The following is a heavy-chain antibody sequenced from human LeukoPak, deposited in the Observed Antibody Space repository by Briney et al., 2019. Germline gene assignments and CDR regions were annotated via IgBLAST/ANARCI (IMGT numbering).Heavy chain of an antibody. CDR3: ARINYDFPLYYMDV. D-gene: IGHD3-3*01. Sequence: ASVKVSCKASGYTFTGYYMHWVRQAPGQGLEWMGWINPNSGGTNYAQKFQGRVTMTRDTSISTAYMELSRLRSDDTAVYYCARINYDFPLYYMDVWGKGTTATVSS. J-gene: IGHJ6*03. V-gene: IGHV1-2*02. CDR1: GYTFTGYY. CDR2: INPNSGGT.